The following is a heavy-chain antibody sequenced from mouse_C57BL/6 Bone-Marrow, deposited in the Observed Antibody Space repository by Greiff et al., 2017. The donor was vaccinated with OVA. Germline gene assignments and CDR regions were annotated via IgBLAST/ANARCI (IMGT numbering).Heavy chain of an antibody. J-gene: IGHJ1*03. CDR1: GYTFTDYE. CDR3: TRSYYYGSSYRYFDV. D-gene: IGHD1-1*01. Sequence: QVQLQQSGAELVRPGASVTLSCKASGYTFTDYEMHWVKQTPVHGLEWIGAIDPATGGTAYNQKFKGKATLTADKSSSTAYMELRSLTSEDSAVYYCTRSYYYGSSYRYFDVWGTGTTVTVSS. V-gene: IGHV1-15*01. CDR2: IDPATGGT.